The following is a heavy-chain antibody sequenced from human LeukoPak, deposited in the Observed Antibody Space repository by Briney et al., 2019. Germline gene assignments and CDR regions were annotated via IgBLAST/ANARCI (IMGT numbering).Heavy chain of an antibody. J-gene: IGHJ4*02. V-gene: IGHV1-69*04. D-gene: IGHD5-18*01. CDR3: ARDTLRSGYDY. Sequence: GASVKLSCKASGGTFSSYTISWVRQAPGQGLEWMGRIIPILGIANYAQKFQGRVTITADKSTSTAYMELSSLRSEDTAVYYCARDTLRSGYDYWGRGTLVTVSS. CDR1: GGTFSSYT. CDR2: IIPILGIA.